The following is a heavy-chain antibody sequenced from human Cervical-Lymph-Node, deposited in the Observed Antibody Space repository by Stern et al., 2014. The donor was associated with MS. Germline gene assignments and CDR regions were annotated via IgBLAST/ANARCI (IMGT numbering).Heavy chain of an antibody. D-gene: IGHD3-9*01. CDR2: IYRSGGT. Sequence: VQLVESGPGLVKPSQTLSLTCTVSGGSLSSGNYYWRWIRQPAGEGLEWIGRIYRSGGTHYNPPLKSRVTISADPATNQVSLRRGSVTAADTAVYYCARGNYDVLTDNGGHGFDIWGQGTMVTVSS. V-gene: IGHV4-61*02. CDR3: ARGNYDVLTDNGGHGFDI. J-gene: IGHJ3*02. CDR1: GGSLSSGNYY.